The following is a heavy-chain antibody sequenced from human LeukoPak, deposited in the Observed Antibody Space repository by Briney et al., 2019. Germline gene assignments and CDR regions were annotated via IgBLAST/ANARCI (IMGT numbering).Heavy chain of an antibody. V-gene: IGHV1-18*01. J-gene: IGHJ6*03. D-gene: IGHD3-10*02. Sequence: ASVKVSCNASGYTFTASGLCWVRQAPGQGLEWMGWINPYNDITDYAQTFKGRVTMTTDTSTSTAYMELRSLRSDDTAVYYCARLFGELLLPSDHFYYMDVWGKGTAVTVSS. CDR1: GYTFTASG. CDR2: INPYNDIT. CDR3: ARLFGELLLPSDHFYYMDV.